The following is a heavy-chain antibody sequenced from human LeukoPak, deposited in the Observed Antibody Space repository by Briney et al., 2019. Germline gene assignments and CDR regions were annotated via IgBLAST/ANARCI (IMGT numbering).Heavy chain of an antibody. Sequence: PGGSLRLSCAASGFTFSSNYMSWVRQAPGKGLEGVSLIYSGGSTFYSDSVKGRFTISRDNSKNTLYLQMTSLRAEDTAIYYCAKNGDRGAYCTGGTCYPYFYYYMDVWGKGTTVTI. CDR2: IYSGGST. CDR3: AKNGDRGAYCTGGTCYPYFYYYMDV. CDR1: GFTFSSNY. J-gene: IGHJ6*03. V-gene: IGHV3-53*01. D-gene: IGHD2-15*01.